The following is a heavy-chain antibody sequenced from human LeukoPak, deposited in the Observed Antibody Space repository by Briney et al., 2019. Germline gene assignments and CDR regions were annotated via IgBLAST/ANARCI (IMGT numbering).Heavy chain of an antibody. D-gene: IGHD3-10*01. Sequence: SETLSLTCTVSGGSVSSGSYYWSWIRQPPGKGLEWIGYIYYSGSTNYNPSLKSRVTISVDTSKNQFSLKLSSVTAADTAVYYCARVPRGSGSYSLFWFDPWGQGTLVTVSS. CDR1: GGSVSSGSYY. J-gene: IGHJ5*02. V-gene: IGHV4-61*01. CDR3: ARVPRGSGSYSLFWFDP. CDR2: IYYSGST.